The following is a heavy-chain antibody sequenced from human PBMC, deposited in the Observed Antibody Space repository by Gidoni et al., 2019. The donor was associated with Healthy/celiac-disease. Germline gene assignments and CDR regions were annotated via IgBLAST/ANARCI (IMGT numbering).Heavy chain of an antibody. J-gene: IGHJ3*02. D-gene: IGHD3-22*01. CDR2: IYYSGST. CDR3: ARAKAGGDSSRGFDAFDI. Sequence: QLQLQESGPGLVKPSETLSLTCTVSGGSISSSSYYWGWIRQPPGKGLEWIGSIYYSGSTYYNPSLKSRVTISVDTSKNQFSLKLSSVTAADTAVYYCARAKAGGDSSRGFDAFDIWGQGTMVTVSS. V-gene: IGHV4-39*01. CDR1: GGSISSSSYY.